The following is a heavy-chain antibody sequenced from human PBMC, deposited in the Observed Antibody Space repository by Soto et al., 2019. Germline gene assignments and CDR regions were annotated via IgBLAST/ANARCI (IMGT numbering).Heavy chain of an antibody. CDR2: IIPIFGTA. Sequence: QVQLVQSGAEVKKPGSSVKVSCKASGGTFSSYAIRWVRQAPGQGLEWMGGIIPIFGTANYEQKFQGRVTITADESTSTAYMELSSLRSEDTAVYYCARDSRKELTLANWFDPWGQGTLVTVSS. CDR3: ARDSRKELTLANWFDP. J-gene: IGHJ5*02. V-gene: IGHV1-69*01. D-gene: IGHD1-7*01. CDR1: GGTFSSYA.